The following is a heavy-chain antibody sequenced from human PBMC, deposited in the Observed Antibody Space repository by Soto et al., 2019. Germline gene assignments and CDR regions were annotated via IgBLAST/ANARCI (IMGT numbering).Heavy chain of an antibody. CDR1: GFTFSSYG. D-gene: IGHD6-6*01. J-gene: IGHJ4*02. CDR2: ISYDGSNK. V-gene: IGHV3-30*18. CDR3: AKDAVDSIAARPGDY. Sequence: PGGSLRLSCAASGFTFSSYGMHWVRQAPGKGLEWVAVISYDGSNKYYADSVKGRFTISRDNSKNTLYLQMNSLRAEDTAVYYCAKDAVDSIAARPGDYWGQGTLVTVSS.